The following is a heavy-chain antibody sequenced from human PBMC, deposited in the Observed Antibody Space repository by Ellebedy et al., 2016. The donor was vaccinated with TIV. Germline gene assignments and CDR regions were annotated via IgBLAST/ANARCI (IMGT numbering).Heavy chain of an antibody. V-gene: IGHV3-7*03. Sequence: PGGSLRLSCAASGFTFSSNWMSWVRQAQGKGLELVAKIKEDGSLKYYVDAVKGRFAISRDNAKNSLYLQMNSLRAEDTAVYYCSRYGNLGYWGQGTLVTVSS. CDR3: SRYGNLGY. CDR1: GFTFSSNW. J-gene: IGHJ4*02. D-gene: IGHD1-1*01. CDR2: IKEDGSLK.